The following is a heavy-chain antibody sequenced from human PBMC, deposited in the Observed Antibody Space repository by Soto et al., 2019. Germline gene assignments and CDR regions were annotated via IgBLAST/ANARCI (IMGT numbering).Heavy chain of an antibody. D-gene: IGHD2-2*01. Sequence: SETLSLTCGVHGGSFNGYYWTWIRQAPGKGLDWIGEINHSKITNYNPSLKNRVTISLDTSKNQFSLKVRSVTAADTGVYYCASRYAPSEFDHWGQGSLVTVSS. CDR2: INHSKIT. CDR1: GGSFNGYY. V-gene: IGHV4-34*01. J-gene: IGHJ4*02. CDR3: ASRYAPSEFDH.